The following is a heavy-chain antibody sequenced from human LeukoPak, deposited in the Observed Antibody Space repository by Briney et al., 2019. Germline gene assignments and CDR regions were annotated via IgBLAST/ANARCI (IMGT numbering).Heavy chain of an antibody. V-gene: IGHV3-13*01. Sequence: PGGSLRLSCAASGFTFKSYDMHWVRQVAGRGLEWVSGIGTAGDTYYQGSVKGRFTISRENPKNTLYLQMNNLRAGDTALYYCARGGRGSSWHEKWGQGTLVAVSS. J-gene: IGHJ4*02. CDR3: ARGGRGSSWHEK. D-gene: IGHD6-13*01. CDR2: IGTAGDT. CDR1: GFTFKSYD.